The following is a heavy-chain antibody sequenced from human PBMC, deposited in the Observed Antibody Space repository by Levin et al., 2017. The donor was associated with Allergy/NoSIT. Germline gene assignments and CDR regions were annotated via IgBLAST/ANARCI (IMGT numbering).Heavy chain of an antibody. CDR1: DRSFSSYS. CDR2: IDDSGRA. Sequence: PSETLSLTCAVYDRSFSSYSWTWIRQSPGKGLEWIGEIDDSGRANYNPSLQSRVTISVDTSKTQFSLMLSSVTAAATAVYYCARGRLFCCGGGCYWSDYFYYWGQGPLITVSS. V-gene: IGHV4-34*01. J-gene: IGHJ4*02. D-gene: IGHD2-21*01. CDR3: ARGRLFCCGGGCYWSDYFYY.